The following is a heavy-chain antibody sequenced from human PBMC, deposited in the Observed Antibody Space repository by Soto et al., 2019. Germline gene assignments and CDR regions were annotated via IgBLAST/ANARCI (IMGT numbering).Heavy chain of an antibody. CDR1: GYTFTSYA. CDR3: ARYPNCSSTSCPFDY. V-gene: IGHV1-3*01. J-gene: IGHJ4*02. CDR2: INAGNGNT. D-gene: IGHD2-2*01. Sequence: ASVKVSCKASGYTFTSYAMHWVRQAPGQRLEWMGWINAGNGNTKYSQKFQGRVTITRDTSASTAYMGLSSLRSEDTAVYYCARYPNCSSTSCPFDYXGQGTLVTVSS.